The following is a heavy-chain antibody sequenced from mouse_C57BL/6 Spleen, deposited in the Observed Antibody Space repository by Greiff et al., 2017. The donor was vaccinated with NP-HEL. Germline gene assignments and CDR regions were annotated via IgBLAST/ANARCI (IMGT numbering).Heavy chain of an antibody. CDR2: ISYDGSN. CDR3: ARDDFDY. J-gene: IGHJ2*01. V-gene: IGHV3-6*01. CDR1: GYSITSGYY. Sequence: EVQLVESGPGLVKPSQSLSLTCSVTGYSITSGYYWNWIRQLPGNKLEWMGYISYDGSNNYNPSLKNRISITRDTSKNQFFLKLNSVTTEDTATYYCARDDFDYWGQGTTLTVSS.